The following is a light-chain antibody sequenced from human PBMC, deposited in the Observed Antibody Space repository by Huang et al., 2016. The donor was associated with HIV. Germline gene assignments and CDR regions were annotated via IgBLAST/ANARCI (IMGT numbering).Light chain of an antibody. V-gene: IGKV1-NL1*01. CDR1: QGIRNS. CDR2: AAS. J-gene: IGKJ1*01. CDR3: QQYHSSWT. Sequence: DIQMTQSPLSLSASVGDRVTNTCRASQGIRNSLAWYQQKPGNAPKLLVYAASRLESRVPSWFSGSGSVTNFTLTISSLQPEDFATYYCQQYHSSWTFGQGTKVEIK.